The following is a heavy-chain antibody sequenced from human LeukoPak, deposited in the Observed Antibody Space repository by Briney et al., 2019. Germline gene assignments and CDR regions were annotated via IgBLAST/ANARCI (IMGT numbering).Heavy chain of an antibody. CDR3: AKGLPDILTGYFNY. J-gene: IGHJ4*02. CDR2: ISYDGSNK. Sequence: PGGSLRLSCAASGFTFSSYGMHWVRQAPGEGLEWVAVISYDGSNKYYADSVKGRFTTSRDNSKNTLYLQMNSPRAEDTAVYYCAKGLPDILTGYFNYWGQGTLVTVSS. V-gene: IGHV3-30*18. CDR1: GFTFSSYG. D-gene: IGHD3-9*01.